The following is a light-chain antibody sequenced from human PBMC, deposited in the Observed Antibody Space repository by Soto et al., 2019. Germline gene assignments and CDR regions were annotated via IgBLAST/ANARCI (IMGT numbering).Light chain of an antibody. CDR3: QQYSASPT. Sequence: EIFMTQSPATLSVSPGEKVILSCRASQSVGTTIAWYQQKPGQAPSLLIRGASTRATGVPARFSGSGSGTEFTLXISSLQSEDFAIYYCQQYSASPTFGGGTTLEIK. CDR1: QSVGTT. CDR2: GAS. V-gene: IGKV3-15*01. J-gene: IGKJ4*02.